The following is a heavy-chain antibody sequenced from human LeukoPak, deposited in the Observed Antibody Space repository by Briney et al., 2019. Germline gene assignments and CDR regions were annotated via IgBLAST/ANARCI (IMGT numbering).Heavy chain of an antibody. CDR3: ARGSKPGYTYGGGY. CDR1: GYTFTDYY. V-gene: IGHV1-2*02. CDR2: INPSSGAT. J-gene: IGHJ4*02. Sequence: PWASVKVSCKASGYTFTDYYMHWVRQAPGQGLEWMGWINPSSGATNYAQKFQGRVTMTSDTSISTAYLELGRLRSDDTAFYYCARGSKPGYTYGGGYWGQGTLVTVSS. D-gene: IGHD2-21*01.